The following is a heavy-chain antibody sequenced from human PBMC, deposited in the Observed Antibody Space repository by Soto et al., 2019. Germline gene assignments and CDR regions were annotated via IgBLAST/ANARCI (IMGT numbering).Heavy chain of an antibody. CDR1: GFTSSSYA. Sequence: EVQLLESGGGLVQPGGSLRLSCAASGFTSSSYAMSWVRQAPGKGLEWVSAISGSGGSTYYADSVKGRFTISRDNSKNTLYLQMNSLRAEDTAVYYCAKVSPAYYDILTGTTLFYWGQGTLVTVSS. J-gene: IGHJ4*02. D-gene: IGHD3-9*01. V-gene: IGHV3-23*01. CDR3: AKVSPAYYDILTGTTLFY. CDR2: ISGSGGST.